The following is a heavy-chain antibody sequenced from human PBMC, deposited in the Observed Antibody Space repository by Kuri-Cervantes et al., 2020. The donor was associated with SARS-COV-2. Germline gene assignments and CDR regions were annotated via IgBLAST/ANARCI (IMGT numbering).Heavy chain of an antibody. CDR1: GELFSGYY. J-gene: IGHJ6*03. CDR2: INHSGST. Sequence: SETLSLTCAVSGELFSGYYWTWIRQSPGKGLEWIGEINHSGSTNYNPSLKSRVVILVDRSQQQFSMRLSSLSAADTAVYYCARTYGLLRYVYCMDVWGKGTAVTVSS. V-gene: IGHV4-34*01. CDR3: ARTYGLLRYVYCMDV. D-gene: IGHD3-22*01.